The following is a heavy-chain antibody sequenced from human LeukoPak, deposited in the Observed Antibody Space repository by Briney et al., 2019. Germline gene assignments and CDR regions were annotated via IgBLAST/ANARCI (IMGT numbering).Heavy chain of an antibody. J-gene: IGHJ4*02. CDR3: ARDRIKSGSYYFDY. Sequence: GGSLRLSCAASAFTFSDYSMNWFRQAPGKGLEWVSYISGRSSTIYYADSVKGRFTISRDNAKNSMYLQMNSLRAEDTAVYYCARDRIKSGSYYFDYWGQGTLVTVSS. D-gene: IGHD1-26*01. V-gene: IGHV3-48*01. CDR1: AFTFSDYS. CDR2: ISGRSSTI.